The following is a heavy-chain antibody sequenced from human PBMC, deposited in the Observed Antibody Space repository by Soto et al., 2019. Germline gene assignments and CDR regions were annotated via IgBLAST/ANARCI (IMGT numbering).Heavy chain of an antibody. D-gene: IGHD4-4*01. CDR1: GFIFDTHA. J-gene: IGHJ4*02. Sequence: QVQLVESGGGVVQPGRSLTLSCAASGFIFDTHAMHWVRQAPGKGLEWVAVVSYDGINKYYADSVKGRFTISRDNSKNTLYLQMNSLRPEDTAVYFCADFDYSKNFDYWGQGTLVTVSS. V-gene: IGHV3-30*03. CDR3: ADFDYSKNFDY. CDR2: VSYDGINK.